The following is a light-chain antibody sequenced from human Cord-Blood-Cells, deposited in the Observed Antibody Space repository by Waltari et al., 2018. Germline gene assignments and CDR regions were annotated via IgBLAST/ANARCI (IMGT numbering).Light chain of an antibody. J-gene: IGLJ2*01. CDR2: EGS. Sequence: QSALTQPASVSGSPGQSITISCTGTSSDVGSYNLVSWYQQHPGKAPKPMIYEGSKRPSGVSNRFSGSKSGKTASLTISGLQAEDGADYYCCSYAGSSTVVFGGGTKLTVL. CDR3: CSYAGSSTVV. CDR1: SSDVGSYNL. V-gene: IGLV2-23*01.